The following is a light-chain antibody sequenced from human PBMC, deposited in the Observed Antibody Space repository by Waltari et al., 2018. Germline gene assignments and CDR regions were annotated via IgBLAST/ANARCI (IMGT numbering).Light chain of an antibody. CDR1: QSISSW. CDR3: QQYKTYPHT. J-gene: IGKJ2*01. CDR2: GPS. V-gene: IGKV1-5*03. Sequence: DIQMTQSPSTLSASVGDRVTITCRASQSISSWLAWYQQKLGKAPKLLIYGPSNLQIGVPSRFSGSGSGTEFTLTISSLQPDDFAVYYCQQYKTYPHTFGQGTRLEIK.